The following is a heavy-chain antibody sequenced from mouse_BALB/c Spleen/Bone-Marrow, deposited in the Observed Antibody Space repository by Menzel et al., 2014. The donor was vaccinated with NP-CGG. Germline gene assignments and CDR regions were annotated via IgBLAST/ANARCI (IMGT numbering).Heavy chain of an antibody. CDR1: GDSITSGY. J-gene: IGHJ4*01. V-gene: IGHV3-8*02. Sequence: EVQLQQSGPSLVKPSQTLSLTCSVTGDSITSGYWNWIRKFPGNKLEYMGYISYSGSTNYNPSLKSRISITRDTSKNQFFLQLNSVTTEDTATYYCARGYDYGYAMDYWGQGTSVTVSS. CDR3: ARGYDYGYAMDY. D-gene: IGHD2-4*01. CDR2: ISYSGST.